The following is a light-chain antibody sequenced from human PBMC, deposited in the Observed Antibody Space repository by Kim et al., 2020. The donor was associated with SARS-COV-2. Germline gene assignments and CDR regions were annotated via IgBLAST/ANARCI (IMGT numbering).Light chain of an antibody. CDR2: GAS. CDR1: QSVKNN. CDR3: QQYNDWPLLT. Sequence: IVMTQSPATLSVSPGERVTLSCRASQSVKNNLAWYQQRPGQAPRLLIYGASTRATDISARFSGSGSGTEFTLTIRSLQSEYLGVYYCQQYNDWPLLTFGGGTKVDIK. J-gene: IGKJ4*01. V-gene: IGKV3-15*01.